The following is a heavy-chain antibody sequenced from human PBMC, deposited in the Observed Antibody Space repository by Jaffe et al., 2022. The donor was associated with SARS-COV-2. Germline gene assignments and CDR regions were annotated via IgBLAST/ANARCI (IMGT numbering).Heavy chain of an antibody. CDR3: AKDFGEFDYDSSGYWGFDY. D-gene: IGHD3-22*01. CDR2: ISWNSGSI. J-gene: IGHJ4*02. CDR1: GFTFDDYA. V-gene: IGHV3-9*01. Sequence: EVQLVESGGGLVQPGRSLRLSCAASGFTFDDYAMHWVRQAPGKGLEWVSGISWNSGSIGYADSVKGRFTISRDNAKNSLYLQMNSLRAEDTALYYCAKDFGEFDYDSSGYWGFDYWGQGTLVTVSS.